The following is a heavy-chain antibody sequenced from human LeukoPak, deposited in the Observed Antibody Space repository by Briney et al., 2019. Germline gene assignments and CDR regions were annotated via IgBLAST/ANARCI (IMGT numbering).Heavy chain of an antibody. V-gene: IGHV1-2*02. J-gene: IGHJ4*02. CDR1: GYTFTDNY. CDR2: INPNSGGT. D-gene: IGHD3-22*01. CDR3: ARDPYDSSGYYYSYFDY. Sequence: ASVKVSCKASGYTFTDNYLHWVRQAPGQGLEWMGWINPNSGGTKYTQKFQGRVTMTRDTSISTAYMELTRLRYDDTAVYYCARDPYDSSGYYYSYFDYWGQGTLVTVSS.